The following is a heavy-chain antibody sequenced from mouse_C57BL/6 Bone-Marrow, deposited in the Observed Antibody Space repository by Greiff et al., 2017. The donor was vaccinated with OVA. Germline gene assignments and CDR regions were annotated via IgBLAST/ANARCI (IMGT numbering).Heavy chain of an antibody. CDR3: AYYDYDGAWFAY. CDR2: IHPSDSDT. Sequence: VQLQQPGAELVKPGASVKVSCKASGYTFTSYWMHWVKQRPGQGLEWIGRIHPSDSDTNYNQKFKGKATLTVDKSSSPAYMQLSSLTSEDSAFYDCAYYDYDGAWFAYWGQGTLVTVSA. V-gene: IGHV1-74*01. CDR1: GYTFTSYW. J-gene: IGHJ3*01. D-gene: IGHD2-4*01.